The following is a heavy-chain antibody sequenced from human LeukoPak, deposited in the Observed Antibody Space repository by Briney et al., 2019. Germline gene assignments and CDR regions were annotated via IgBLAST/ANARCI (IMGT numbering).Heavy chain of an antibody. CDR1: GYTSTGYY. CDR2: INPNSGGT. Sequence: ASVKVSCKASGYTSTGYYMHWVRQAPGQGLEWQGWINPNSGGTNYAQKFQGRVTMTRDTSISTAYMELSRLRSDDTAVYYCAREGGRTIFGVVISDAFDIWGQGTMVTVSS. V-gene: IGHV1-2*02. D-gene: IGHD3-3*01. CDR3: AREGGRTIFGVVISDAFDI. J-gene: IGHJ3*02.